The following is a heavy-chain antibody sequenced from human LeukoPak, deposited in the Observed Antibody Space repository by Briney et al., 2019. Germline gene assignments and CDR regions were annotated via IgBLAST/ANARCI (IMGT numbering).Heavy chain of an antibody. CDR3: ARKTS. J-gene: IGHJ5*02. Sequence: GGSLRLSCAASGFTFSSYAMSWVRQAPGKGLEWVSTVSGNGDGTYYADSVKGRFAISRDNAKNSLYLQMNSLRDEDTAVYYCARKTSWGQGTLVTVSS. CDR2: VSGNGDGT. CDR1: GFTFSSYA. V-gene: IGHV3-23*01.